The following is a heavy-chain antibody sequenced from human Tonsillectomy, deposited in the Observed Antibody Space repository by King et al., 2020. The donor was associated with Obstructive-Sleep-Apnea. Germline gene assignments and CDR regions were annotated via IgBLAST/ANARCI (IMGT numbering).Heavy chain of an antibody. CDR2: IPSSGSYI. CDR3: ARETGYCSGGRCYRYGMDV. Sequence: VQLVESGGGLVKPGGSLRLSCAASGFTFSTFSMNWVRQAPGKGLEWVSSIPSSGSYIYYVDSVKGRFTISRDNAKNSLFLQMNSLRAEDTAVYSCARETGYCSGGRCYRYGMDVWGQGTTVTVSS. V-gene: IGHV3-21*01. CDR1: GFTFSTFS. D-gene: IGHD2-15*01. J-gene: IGHJ6*02.